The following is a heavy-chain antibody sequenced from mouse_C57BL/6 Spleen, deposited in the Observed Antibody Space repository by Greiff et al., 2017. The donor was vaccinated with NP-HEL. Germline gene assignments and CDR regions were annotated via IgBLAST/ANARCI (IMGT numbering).Heavy chain of an antibody. D-gene: IGHD2-1*01. CDR1: GYTFTSYW. Sequence: VQLQQPGAELVKPGASVKLSCKASGYTFTSYWMHWVKQRPGQGLEWIGMIHPNSGDTNYNEKFKSKATLTVDKSSSTAYMQLSSLTSEDSAVYYCARGVYYGNYDFAYWGQGTLVTVSA. J-gene: IGHJ3*01. V-gene: IGHV1-64*01. CDR3: ARGVYYGNYDFAY. CDR2: IHPNSGDT.